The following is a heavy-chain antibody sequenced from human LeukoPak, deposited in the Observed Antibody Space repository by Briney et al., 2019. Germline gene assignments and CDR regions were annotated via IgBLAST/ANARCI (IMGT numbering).Heavy chain of an antibody. CDR2: IDYSGNT. V-gene: IGHV4-59*08. CDR3: ARATSYGDYVDY. CDR1: GGSISSYY. D-gene: IGHD4-17*01. Sequence: SETLSLTCTVAGGSISSYYWSRIRQPPGKGLEWIGYIDYSGNTNYNPSLKSRVSISVDTSKNQFSLKLSSVPAADTAVFYCARATSYGDYVDYWGQGTLVTVSS. J-gene: IGHJ4*02.